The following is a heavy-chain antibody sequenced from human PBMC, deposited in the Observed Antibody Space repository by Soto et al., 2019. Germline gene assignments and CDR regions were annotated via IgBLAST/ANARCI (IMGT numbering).Heavy chain of an antibody. V-gene: IGHV3-30-3*01. CDR2: ISYDGSNK. Sequence: QVQLVESGGGVVQPGRSLRLSCAAAGFTFSSYAMHWVRQAPSKRLEWVAVISYDGSNKYYADSVKGRFTISRDNSKNTLYLQMNSLRAEDTAVYYCARVAVEMATIHVFDYWGQGTLVTVSS. CDR3: ARVAVEMATIHVFDY. J-gene: IGHJ4*02. D-gene: IGHD5-12*01. CDR1: GFTFSSYA.